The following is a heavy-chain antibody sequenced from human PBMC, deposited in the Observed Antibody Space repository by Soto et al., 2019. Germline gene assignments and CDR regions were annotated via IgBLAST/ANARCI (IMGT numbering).Heavy chain of an antibody. CDR3: ARDNGYSYGYTLDH. CDR2: IYYSGST. D-gene: IGHD5-18*01. CDR1: GGSISSYY. V-gene: IGHV4-59*01. J-gene: IGHJ4*02. Sequence: PSETLSLTCTVSGGSISSYYWSWIRQPPGKGLEWIGYIYYSGSTNYNPSLKSRVTISVDTSKNQFSLNLSSVTAADTAVYYCARDNGYSYGYTLDHWGQGTLVTVS.